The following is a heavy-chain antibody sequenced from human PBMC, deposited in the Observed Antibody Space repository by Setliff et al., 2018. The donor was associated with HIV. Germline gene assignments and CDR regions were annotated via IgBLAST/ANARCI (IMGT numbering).Heavy chain of an antibody. J-gene: IGHJ3*02. CDR2: INPSGGRT. D-gene: IGHD5-12*01. CDR3: ARAYSVYDLSAFDI. V-gene: IGHV1-46*01. CDR1: GYTFTNNY. Sequence: GASVKVSCKASGYTFTNNYIHWVRQAPGQGLEWMGVINPSGGRTSYPQEFQDRVTFTRDTSATTAYMDLSSLGFEDSAIYYCARAYSVYDLSAFDIWGQGTMVTVSS.